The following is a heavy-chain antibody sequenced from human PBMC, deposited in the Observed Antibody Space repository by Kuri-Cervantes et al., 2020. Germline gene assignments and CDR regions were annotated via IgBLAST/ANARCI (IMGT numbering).Heavy chain of an antibody. CDR3: TRGSAGAYNHYNYGMDV. J-gene: IGHJ6*02. V-gene: IGHV3-11*01. CDR2: ISSSGSTI. Sequence: GGSLRLSCAASGFTFSDYYVSWIRQAPGKGLEWVSYISSSGSTIYYADSVKGRFTISRDNAKNSLYLQMNSLRAEDTAVYYCTRGSAGAYNHYNYGMDVWGQGTTVTVSS. D-gene: IGHD5-24*01. CDR1: GFTFSDYY.